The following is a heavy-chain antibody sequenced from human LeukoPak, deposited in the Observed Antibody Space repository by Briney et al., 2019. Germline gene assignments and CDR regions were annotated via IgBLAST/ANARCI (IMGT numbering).Heavy chain of an antibody. CDR1: SGSISRYY. V-gene: IGHV4-59*01. CDR3: ARGDYGDFFDY. CDR2: ISYTGST. J-gene: IGHJ4*02. Sequence: PSETLSLTCTVSSGSISRYYWSWIRQHPGNGLEWIGYISYTGSTTYNSSLKSRVTISVDTSKNQFSLKLSSVTAADTAVYYCARGDYGDFFDYWGQGTLVTVSS. D-gene: IGHD4-17*01.